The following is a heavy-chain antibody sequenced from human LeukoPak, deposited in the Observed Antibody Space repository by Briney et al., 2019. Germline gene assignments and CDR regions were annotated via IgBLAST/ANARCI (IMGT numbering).Heavy chain of an antibody. J-gene: IGHJ4*02. CDR3: ARDQGDGYNFWMPFDY. CDR1: GYTFTGYY. Sequence: SCKASGYTFTGYYMHWVRQAPGKGLEWVAVISYDGSNKYYADSVKGRFTISRDNSKNTLYLQMNSLRAEDTAVYYCARDQGDGYNFWMPFDYWGQGTLVTVSS. CDR2: ISYDGSNK. V-gene: IGHV3-30*04. D-gene: IGHD5-24*01.